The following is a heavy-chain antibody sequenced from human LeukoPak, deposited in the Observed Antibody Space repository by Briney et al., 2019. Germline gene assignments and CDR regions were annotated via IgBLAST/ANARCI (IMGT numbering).Heavy chain of an antibody. Sequence: GGSLRLSCAASGFIFSKSWMHWVRQVPGKGLVWVARIYNDGSTTNYADSVKGRFTISRDNAANTLFLQVDSLRAEDTAVYYCARGRHLYSYAYDYYMDVWGKGTTVTVSS. J-gene: IGHJ6*03. CDR1: GFIFSKSW. CDR3: ARGRHLYSYAYDYYMDV. D-gene: IGHD5-18*01. CDR2: IYNDGSTT. V-gene: IGHV3-74*01.